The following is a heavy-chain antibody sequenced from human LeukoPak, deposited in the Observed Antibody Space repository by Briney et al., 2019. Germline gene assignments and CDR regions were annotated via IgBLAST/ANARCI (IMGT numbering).Heavy chain of an antibody. J-gene: IGHJ4*02. D-gene: IGHD4-11*01. CDR3: ARVSATVAVKY. V-gene: IGHV4-38-2*02. Sequence: SETLSLTCTVSGHSISNSASSDYFWGWIRQPPGKGLEWIGNTYRIGSTDYNPSLTSRVTISVDTAKNQFSLNLTSTTAADTAVYYCARVSATVAVKYWGQGILVTISS. CDR2: TYRIGST. CDR1: GHSISNSASSDYF.